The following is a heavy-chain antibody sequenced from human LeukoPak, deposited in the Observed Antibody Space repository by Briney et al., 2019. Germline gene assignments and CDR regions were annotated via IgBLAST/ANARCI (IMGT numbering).Heavy chain of an antibody. J-gene: IGHJ3*02. CDR2: ISSSDTYI. D-gene: IGHD6-6*01. V-gene: IGHV3-21*01. CDR3: ARRLEGAFDI. CDR1: GFTFSSYS. Sequence: PGGSLRLSCAASGFTFSSYSMNWVRQAPGKGLEWVSSISSSDTYIYHADSVKGRFTISRDNAKNSLYLQMNSLRAEDTAVYYCARRLEGAFDIWGQGTMVTVSS.